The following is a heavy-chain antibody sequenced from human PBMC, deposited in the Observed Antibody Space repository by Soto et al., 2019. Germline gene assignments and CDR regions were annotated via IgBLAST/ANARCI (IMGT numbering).Heavy chain of an antibody. CDR3: ANGMGPYYYNGMDL. Sequence: EVQLLESGGGLVQPGGSLRLSCAASGFTFSSYAMSWVRQAPGKGLEWVSAISGSGGSTYYADSVKGRFTISRDNSKNTLYLQLNSLRAEDTAVYYFANGMGPYYYNGMDLWGQGTTVTVSS. V-gene: IGHV3-23*01. CDR1: GFTFSSYA. J-gene: IGHJ6*02. CDR2: ISGSGGST.